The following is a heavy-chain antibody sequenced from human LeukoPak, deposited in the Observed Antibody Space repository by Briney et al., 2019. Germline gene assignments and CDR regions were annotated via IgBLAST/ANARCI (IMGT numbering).Heavy chain of an antibody. CDR2: ISYDGGNK. CDR3: ARDYYDSSGYYYDAFDY. D-gene: IGHD3-22*01. J-gene: IGHJ4*02. Sequence: PGGSLRLSCAASGFTFTSYAMHWVRQAPGKGLEWVAAISYDGGNKLYADSVKGRFTISRDSAKNSLYLQMNSLRAEDTAVYYCARDYYDSSGYYYDAFDYWGQGTLVTVSS. V-gene: IGHV3-30-3*01. CDR1: GFTFTSYA.